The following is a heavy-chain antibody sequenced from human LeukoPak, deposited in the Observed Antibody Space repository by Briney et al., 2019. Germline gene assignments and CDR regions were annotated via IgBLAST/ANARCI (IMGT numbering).Heavy chain of an antibody. CDR1: GGSFSNYY. J-gene: IGHJ4*02. D-gene: IGHD5-24*01. CDR2: INDSGRI. Sequence: PSETLSLTCAVYGGSFSNYYWSWIRQPPGKGLEWIGEINDSGRINYNPSLMSRVTVSVDTSKNQFSLRLTSVTATDTAVYYCARTRDGPFDYWGQGTLVTVSS. CDR3: ARTRDGPFDY. V-gene: IGHV4-34*01.